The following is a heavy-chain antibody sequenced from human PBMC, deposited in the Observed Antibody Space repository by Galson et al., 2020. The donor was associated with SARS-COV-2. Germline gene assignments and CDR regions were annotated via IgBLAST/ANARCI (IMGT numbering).Heavy chain of an antibody. CDR3: ARGDWSYWYFDL. D-gene: IGHD1-1*01. CDR2: INHSGRT. J-gene: IGHJ2*01. Sequence: SETLSLTCAVYGGPLRGNSWSWIRQPPGKGLEWIGEINHSGRTHHNPSLKSRVTISVDTSKNQFSLKLSSVTAADTAVYYCARGDWSYWYFDLWGRGTLVTVSS. CDR1: GGPLRGNS. V-gene: IGHV4-34*01.